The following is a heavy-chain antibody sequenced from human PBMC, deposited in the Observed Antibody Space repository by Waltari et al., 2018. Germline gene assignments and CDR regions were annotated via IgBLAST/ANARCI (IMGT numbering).Heavy chain of an antibody. CDR3: ARSFDFWSGYPLDY. CDR1: GDSITNYY. Sequence: QVQLQESGPGLVRPSETLSLLCSVSGDSITNYYWGWVRQPPGNGLEWLGYISHSGTTRYNPSLKSRVTISVDRSKKQFSLRLDSVTAADTAVYYCARSFDFWSGYPLDYWGRGTLVTVSS. J-gene: IGHJ4*02. CDR2: ISHSGTT. D-gene: IGHD3-3*01. V-gene: IGHV4-59*01.